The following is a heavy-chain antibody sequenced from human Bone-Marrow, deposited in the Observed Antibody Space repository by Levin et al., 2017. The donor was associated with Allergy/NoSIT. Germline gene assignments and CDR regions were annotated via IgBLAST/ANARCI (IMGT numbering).Heavy chain of an antibody. J-gene: IGHJ4*02. CDR3: ARDRSGWSQRGRTMEDDY. V-gene: IGHV4-39*07. Sequence: SQTLSLTCTVSGGSISSSSYYWGWIRQPPGKGLEWIGSIYYSGSTYYNPSLKSRVTISVDTSKNQFSLKLSSVTAADTAVYYCARDRSGWSQRGRTMEDDYWGQGTLVTVSS. CDR1: GGSISSSSYY. CDR2: IYYSGST. D-gene: IGHD6-19*01.